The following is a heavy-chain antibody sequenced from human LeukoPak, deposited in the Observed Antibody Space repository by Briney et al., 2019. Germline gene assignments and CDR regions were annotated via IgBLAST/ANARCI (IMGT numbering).Heavy chain of an antibody. CDR3: ARGGARLYGIDV. D-gene: IGHD4/OR15-4a*01. Sequence: SETLSLTCTVSGGFVSSNYWSWIRQPPGKGLEWIGYIYYSGSTNYNPSLKSRVTISEDTSKNQFSLKLISVTAADTAVYYCARGGARLYGIDVWGQGTTVTVSS. CDR2: IYYSGST. J-gene: IGHJ6*02. V-gene: IGHV4-59*02. CDR1: GGFVSSNY.